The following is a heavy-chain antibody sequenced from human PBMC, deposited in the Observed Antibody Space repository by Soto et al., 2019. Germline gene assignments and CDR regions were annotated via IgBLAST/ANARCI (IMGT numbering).Heavy chain of an antibody. CDR2: IDQTGRT. CDR3: ARGVGSGRDYGLDV. CDR1: GESFSDYF. Sequence: QVQLQQWGAGLLKPSETLSLTCAVSGESFSDYFWSWIRQPPGKGLEWIGEIDQTGRTNYNPSLKSRVIVSGDTSKNQFSLNLRSVTAADTAMYYCARGVGSGRDYGLDVWGQGTTVTVS. V-gene: IGHV4-34*01. D-gene: IGHD3-10*01. J-gene: IGHJ6*02.